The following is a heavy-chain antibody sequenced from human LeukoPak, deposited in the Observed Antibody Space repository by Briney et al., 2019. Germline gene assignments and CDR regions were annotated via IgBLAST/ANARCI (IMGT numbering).Heavy chain of an antibody. CDR3: ARERILDF. J-gene: IGHJ4*02. CDR2: IKQDGSEI. Sequence: GRSLRLSCAASGFTFSSYWMSWVSQAPGKGLEWVANIKQDGSEIFYVDSVKGRFTISRDNAKNSLYLQMNSLRAEDTAVYYCARERILDFWGQGTLVTVSS. D-gene: IGHD3-3*01. V-gene: IGHV3-7*04. CDR1: GFTFSSYW.